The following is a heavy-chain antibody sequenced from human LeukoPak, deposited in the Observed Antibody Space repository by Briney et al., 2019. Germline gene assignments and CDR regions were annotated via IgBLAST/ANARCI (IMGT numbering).Heavy chain of an antibody. V-gene: IGHV3-30-3*01. J-gene: IGHJ4*02. CDR1: GFTFSSYA. CDR2: ISYDGSNK. Sequence: PGRSLRLSCAASGFTFSSYAMHWVRQAPGKGLEWVAVISYDGSNKYYADSVKGRFTISRDNAKNSLYLQMNSLRAEDTALYYCAKDYYYDSSGPNFDYWGQGTLVTVSS. D-gene: IGHD3-22*01. CDR3: AKDYYYDSSGPNFDY.